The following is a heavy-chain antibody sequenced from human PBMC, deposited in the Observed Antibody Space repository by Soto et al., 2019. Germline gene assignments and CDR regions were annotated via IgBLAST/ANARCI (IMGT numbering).Heavy chain of an antibody. Sequence: GGSLRLSCAASGFTFSSYWMSWVRQAPGKGLEWVANIKQDGSEKYYVDSVKGRFTISRDSAKNSLYLQMNSLKAEDTAVYYCARVRVSGWTGPIYYFDYWGQGTLVTVSS. J-gene: IGHJ4*02. D-gene: IGHD6-19*01. V-gene: IGHV3-7*03. CDR3: ARVRVSGWTGPIYYFDY. CDR1: GFTFSSYW. CDR2: IKQDGSEK.